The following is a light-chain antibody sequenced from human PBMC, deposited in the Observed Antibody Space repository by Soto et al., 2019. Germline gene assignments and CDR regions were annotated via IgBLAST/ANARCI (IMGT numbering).Light chain of an antibody. CDR2: GAS. CDR3: QQYHIWPSWT. V-gene: IGKV3-20*01. Sequence: EIVLTQSPGTLSLSPGERATLSCRASQSVRSTLLAWYQHKPGQAPRLVIYGASSRATGIPDRFSGSGSGTDFTLTISRLEPEDFAVYFCQQYHIWPSWTFGQGTKVDIK. J-gene: IGKJ1*01. CDR1: QSVRSTL.